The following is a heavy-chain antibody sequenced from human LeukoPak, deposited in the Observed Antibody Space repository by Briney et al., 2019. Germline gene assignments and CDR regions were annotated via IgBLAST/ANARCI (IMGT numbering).Heavy chain of an antibody. CDR2: IYTSGST. D-gene: IGHD3-22*01. Sequence: PSETLSLTCTVSGGSISSGSYYWSWIRQPAGKGLEWIGRIYTSGSTNYNPSLKSRVTISVDTSKNQFSLKLSSVTAADTAVYYCARKSSGYPFDYWGQGTLVTVS. CDR1: GGSISSGSYY. CDR3: ARKSSGYPFDY. V-gene: IGHV4-61*02. J-gene: IGHJ4*02.